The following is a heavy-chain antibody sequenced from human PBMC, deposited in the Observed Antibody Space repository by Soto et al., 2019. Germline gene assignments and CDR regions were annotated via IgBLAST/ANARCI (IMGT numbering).Heavy chain of an antibody. CDR2: ITTSGGNT. V-gene: IGHV3-23*01. CDR3: AGRYCTNGVCYTNYYYYIDV. D-gene: IGHD2-8*01. CDR1: GFTFSNYA. Sequence: EVQLLESGGGLVQPGGSLRLSCAASGFTFSNYAMSWVRQAPGKGLEWVSTITTSGGNTYYADSVQGRLTISRDNFKNTLYLQLNSLRAEDTAVYYCAGRYCTNGVCYTNYYYYIDVWGKGTTVTVSS. J-gene: IGHJ6*03.